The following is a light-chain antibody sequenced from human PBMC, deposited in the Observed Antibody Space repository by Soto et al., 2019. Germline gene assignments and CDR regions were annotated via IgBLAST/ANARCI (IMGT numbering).Light chain of an antibody. CDR2: EVS. V-gene: IGLV2-14*01. CDR1: SRDVGGYNY. CDR3: SSYTSSNTVV. Sequence: QSVLTQPASVSGSPGQSITISCAGTSRDVGGYNYVSWYQQHPGKAPKLMIYEVSNRPSGVSNRFSGSKSGNTASLTISGLQAEDEADYYCSSYTSSNTVVFGGGTKVTVL. J-gene: IGLJ2*01.